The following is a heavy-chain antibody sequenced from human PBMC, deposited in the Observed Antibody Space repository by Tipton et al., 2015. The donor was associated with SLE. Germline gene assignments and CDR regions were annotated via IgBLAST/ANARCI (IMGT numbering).Heavy chain of an antibody. J-gene: IGHJ3*02. V-gene: IGHV5-51*01. D-gene: IGHD5-24*01. Sequence: VQLVQSGAEVKKPGESLKISCKASGYSFSNYWIGWVRQMPGKGLEWMGIIYPGDSDTRYSPSFQGQVTISADKSINTAYLQWSSLKASDTAMYYCAKRMAEATEAFDIWGQGTMVIVSS. CDR2: IYPGDSDT. CDR1: GYSFSNYW. CDR3: AKRMAEATEAFDI.